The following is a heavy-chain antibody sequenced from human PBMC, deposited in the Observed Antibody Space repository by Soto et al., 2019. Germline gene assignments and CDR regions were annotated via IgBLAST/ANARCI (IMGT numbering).Heavy chain of an antibody. Sequence: GGSLRLSCAASGFTFSSCGMHWVRQAPGKGLEWVAVISYDGSNKYYADSVKGRFTISRDNSKNTLYLQMNSLRAEDTAVYYCARAHLNYDILTGPFDYWGQGTLVTVSS. V-gene: IGHV3-30-3*01. CDR1: GFTFSSCG. CDR3: ARAHLNYDILTGPFDY. J-gene: IGHJ4*02. CDR2: ISYDGSNK. D-gene: IGHD3-9*01.